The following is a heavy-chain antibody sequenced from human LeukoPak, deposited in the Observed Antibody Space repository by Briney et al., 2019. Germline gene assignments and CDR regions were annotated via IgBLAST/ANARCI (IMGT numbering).Heavy chain of an antibody. J-gene: IGHJ4*02. Sequence: GGSLRLSCTASGFSFSGYGMHWVRQAPGKGLEWLAVISHDASDEYYADSVKGRFTISRDNARNMIYLQMISLRAEDTAVYYCVKALVGQTSGYWGQGARVTVST. CDR1: GFSFSGYG. CDR2: ISHDASDE. V-gene: IGHV3-30*18. D-gene: IGHD1-26*01. CDR3: VKALVGQTSGY.